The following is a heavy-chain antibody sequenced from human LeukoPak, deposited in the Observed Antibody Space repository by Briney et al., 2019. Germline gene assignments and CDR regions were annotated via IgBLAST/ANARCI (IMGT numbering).Heavy chain of an antibody. D-gene: IGHD3-22*01. J-gene: IGHJ4*02. V-gene: IGHV4-34*01. CDR2: INHSGST. CDR1: GGSFSGYY. Sequence: SETLSLTCAVYGGSFSGYYWSWIRQPPGKGLEWIGEINHSGSTNYNPSLKSRVAISVDTSKNQFSLKLSSVTAADTAVYYCARGPFSYYYDSSGGHYFDYWGLGTLVTVSS. CDR3: ARGPFSYYYDSSGGHYFDY.